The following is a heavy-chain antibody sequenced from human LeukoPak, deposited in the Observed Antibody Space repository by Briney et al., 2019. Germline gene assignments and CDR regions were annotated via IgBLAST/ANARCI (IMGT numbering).Heavy chain of an antibody. V-gene: IGHV1-18*01. J-gene: IGHJ5*02. CDR1: GGTFSSYA. CDR2: ISAYNGNT. Sequence: GASVKVSCKASGGTFSSYAISWVRQAPGQGLEWMGWISAYNGNTNYAQKLQGRVTMTTDTSTSTAYMELRGLRSDDTAVYYCARCIAVAGHMEGWFDPWGQGTLVTVSS. D-gene: IGHD6-19*01. CDR3: ARCIAVAGHMEGWFDP.